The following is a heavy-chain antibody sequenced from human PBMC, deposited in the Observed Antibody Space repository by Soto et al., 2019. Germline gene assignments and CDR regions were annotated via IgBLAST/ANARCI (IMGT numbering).Heavy chain of an antibody. Sequence: ASVKVSCKASGYTCTIYGISCVLQAPLQWRDGMGCISAYNGNTNYAQKLQGRVTMTTDTSASTAYMELRSLRSDDTAVYYCASGGSGYQLLYGVPYYYYGMDVWGQGTTVTVSS. J-gene: IGHJ6*02. V-gene: IGHV1-18*04. CDR3: ASGGSGYQLLYGVPYYYYGMDV. CDR2: ISAYNGNT. D-gene: IGHD2-2*02. CDR1: GYTCTIYG.